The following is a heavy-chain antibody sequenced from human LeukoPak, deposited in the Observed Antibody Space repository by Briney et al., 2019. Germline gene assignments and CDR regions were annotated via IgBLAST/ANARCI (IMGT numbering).Heavy chain of an antibody. J-gene: IGHJ6*03. Sequence: SETLSLTCTVTGGSISSYYWSWIRQPPGKGLEWIGYIYYSGSTNYNPSLKSRVTISVDTSKNQFSLKLSSVTAADTAVYYCARILGQFGIAARSLSGYYYYMDVWGKGTTVTVSS. V-gene: IGHV4-59*01. CDR2: IYYSGST. CDR3: ARILGQFGIAARSLSGYYYYMDV. CDR1: GGSISSYY. D-gene: IGHD6-6*01.